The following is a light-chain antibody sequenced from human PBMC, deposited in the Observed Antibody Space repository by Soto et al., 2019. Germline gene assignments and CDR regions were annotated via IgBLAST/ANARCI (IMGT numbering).Light chain of an antibody. CDR3: QQRSNWPPYT. Sequence: EIVLTQSPATLSLSPGEGATLSCRASQSVGSSLAWYQQKPGQAPRLLIYDASNRATGIPARFSGSGSGTDFTLTITSREPEDFAVYYCQQRSNWPPYTFGQGTKLEIK. CDR2: DAS. J-gene: IGKJ2*01. V-gene: IGKV3-11*01. CDR1: QSVGSS.